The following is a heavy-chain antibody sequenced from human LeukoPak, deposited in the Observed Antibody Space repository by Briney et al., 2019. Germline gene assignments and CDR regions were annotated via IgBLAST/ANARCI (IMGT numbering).Heavy chain of an antibody. V-gene: IGHV3-48*03. CDR2: ISSSGSTI. CDR1: GFTFSSYE. D-gene: IGHD3-10*01. J-gene: IGHJ4*02. CDR3: ARAGEWFGELFDY. Sequence: GGSLRLSCAASGFTFSSYEMNWVRQAPGKGLEWVSYISSSGSTIYYADSVKGRFTISRDNAKNLLYLQMNSLRAEDTAVYYCARAGEWFGELFDYWGQGTLVTVSS.